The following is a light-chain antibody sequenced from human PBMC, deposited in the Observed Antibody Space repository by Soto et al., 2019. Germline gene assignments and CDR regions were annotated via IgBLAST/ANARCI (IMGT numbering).Light chain of an antibody. CDR3: AAWDDSLKV. CDR1: SSNIGAGYD. Sequence: QSVLTQPPSVSGAPGQRVTISCTGSSSNIGAGYDVHWYQQLPGTAPKLLIYGNSNRPSGVPDRFSGSKSGTSASLAISGLRSEDEADYYCAAWDDSLKVFGGGTKLTVL. CDR2: GNS. J-gene: IGLJ3*02. V-gene: IGLV1-40*01.